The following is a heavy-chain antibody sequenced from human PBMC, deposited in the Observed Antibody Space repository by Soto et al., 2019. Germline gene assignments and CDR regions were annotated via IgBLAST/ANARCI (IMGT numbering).Heavy chain of an antibody. D-gene: IGHD3-10*01. CDR2: ISSSSSYI. CDR1: RFTFSSYD. Sequence: PGGSLRLSCAAFRFTFSSYDMNWVRQAPGKGLEWVSSISSSSSYIYYADSVKGRFTISRDNAKNSLYLQMNSLRAEDTAVYYCASSSITMVRGPHYWGQGTLVTVSS. V-gene: IGHV3-21*01. J-gene: IGHJ4*02. CDR3: ASSSITMVRGPHY.